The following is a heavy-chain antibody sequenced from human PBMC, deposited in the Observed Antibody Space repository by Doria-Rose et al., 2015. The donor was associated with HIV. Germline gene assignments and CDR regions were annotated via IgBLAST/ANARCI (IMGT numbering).Heavy chain of an antibody. CDR2: IHHSGST. D-gene: IGHD1-1*01. Sequence: QVQLQQWDAGLVKPSETLSLTCAVFGGSFSGYYWSWIRQPPGKGLEWIGEIHHSGSTNYKTSLKSRVTISLDTSKNLFSRKLSSVTAADTAVYYCARGLLRGGWNDVDYYYGMDVWGQGTTVTVSS. CDR1: GGSFSGYY. CDR3: ARGLLRGGWNDVDYYYGMDV. J-gene: IGHJ6*02. V-gene: IGHV4-34*01.